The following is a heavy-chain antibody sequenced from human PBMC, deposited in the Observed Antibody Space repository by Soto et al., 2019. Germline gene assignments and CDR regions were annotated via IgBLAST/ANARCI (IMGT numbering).Heavy chain of an antibody. CDR1: GFTVSSNY. Sequence: PLGVLRISCAVSGFTVSSNYMSWVRQAPGKGLEWVSVIYSSGSTYYADSVKGRFTISRDNSKNTVYLQMNSLRVDDTAVYYCARGGISGTYSPEWFRFAFWGQGTLVTVSS. J-gene: IGHJ1*01. V-gene: IGHV3-53*01. CDR3: ARGGISGTYSPEWFRFAF. D-gene: IGHD3-10*01. CDR2: IYSSGST.